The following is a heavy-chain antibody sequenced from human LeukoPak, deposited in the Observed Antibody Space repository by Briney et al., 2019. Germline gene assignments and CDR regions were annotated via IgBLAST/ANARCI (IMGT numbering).Heavy chain of an antibody. J-gene: IGHJ3*02. CDR1: GGSISSSSYY. Sequence: SETLSLTCTVSGGSISSSSYYWGWIRQPPGKGLEWIGSIYYSGSTYYNPSLKSRVTISVDTSKNQFSLKLSSVTAADTAVYYCARDSNRDARFWSGKNASDIWGQGTMVTVSS. D-gene: IGHD3-3*01. CDR3: ARDSNRDARFWSGKNASDI. CDR2: IYYSGST. V-gene: IGHV4-39*07.